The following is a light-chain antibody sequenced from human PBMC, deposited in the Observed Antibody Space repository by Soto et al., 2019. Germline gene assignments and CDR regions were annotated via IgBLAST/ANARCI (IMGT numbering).Light chain of an antibody. CDR3: QQADSFPQT. J-gene: IGKJ1*01. V-gene: IGKV1-5*01. CDR2: DAS. CDR1: QSISSW. Sequence: DIKLTQSPSTLSPSVGDRVTITCRASQSISSWLAWYRQKPGKAPKLLSYDASSLESGVPSRFRGSGSGTEFTLTISSLKPEDFETYYCQQADSFPQTFGQGTKVDI.